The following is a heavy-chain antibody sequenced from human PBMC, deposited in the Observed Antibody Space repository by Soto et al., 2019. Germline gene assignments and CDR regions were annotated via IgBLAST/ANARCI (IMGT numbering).Heavy chain of an antibody. J-gene: IGHJ4*01. V-gene: IGHV3-23*01. D-gene: IGHD6-19*01. CDR3: AHQRIPVLENHIYY. CDR2: ISGSGGST. CDR1: GVTFSSDA. Sequence: SVELCRAASGVTFSSDAMTWIGQASGTGLEWVSAISGSGGSTYYADSVKGRFTISRDNSKNTLYLQMNSLRAEVTAVYYFAHQRIPVLENHIYYWG.